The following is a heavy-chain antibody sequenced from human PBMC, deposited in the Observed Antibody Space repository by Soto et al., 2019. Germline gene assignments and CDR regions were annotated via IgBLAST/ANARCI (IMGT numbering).Heavy chain of an antibody. D-gene: IGHD3-22*01. CDR1: GDSVSSNSAA. V-gene: IGHV6-1*01. CDR3: ARGFYDSSSYPPLFDY. CDR2: TYYRSKWYN. Sequence: SQTLSLTCAISGDSVSSNSAAWNWIRQSPSRGLEWLGRTYYRSKWYNDYAVSVKSRITINPDTSKNQFSLQLNSVTPEDTAVYYCARGFYDSSSYPPLFDYWGQGTLVTVSS. J-gene: IGHJ4*02.